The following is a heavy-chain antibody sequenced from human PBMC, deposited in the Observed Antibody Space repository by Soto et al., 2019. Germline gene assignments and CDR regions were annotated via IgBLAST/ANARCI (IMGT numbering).Heavy chain of an antibody. J-gene: IGHJ6*02. CDR2: ISPYNDQT. CDR1: GYTFIRYG. D-gene: IGHD3-16*01. V-gene: IGHV1-18*01. CDR3: SRGGYYDNVWGNLGRYGLDV. Sequence: QVQLVQSASEVMKPGASVKVSCKASGYTFIRYGITWVRQAPGQVLEWMGWISPYNDQTIYAQKLQGRVTMTADTATRTVYLQLRSMQSDDRAGYYCSRGGYYDNVWGNLGRYGLDVWGQGTSVTVSS.